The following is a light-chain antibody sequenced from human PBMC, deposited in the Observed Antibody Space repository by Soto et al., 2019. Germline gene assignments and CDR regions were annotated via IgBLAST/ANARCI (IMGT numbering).Light chain of an antibody. CDR3: QQYNNWPRT. V-gene: IGKV3-15*01. CDR2: GAS. CDR1: QSVSSN. J-gene: IGKJ1*01. Sequence: EIVMTQSPATPSVSPGERATLSCRVSQSVSSNLAWYQQKPGQAPGLLIYGASTRATAIPARFSGSGSGTEFTLTISSLQSEDFAVYYCQQYNNWPRTFGQGTKVEIK.